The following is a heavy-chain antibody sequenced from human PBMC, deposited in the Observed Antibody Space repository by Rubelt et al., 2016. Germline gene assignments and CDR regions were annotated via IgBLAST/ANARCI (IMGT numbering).Heavy chain of an antibody. CDR1: GYTFTSYA. CDR3: ARDIYSGSYYGY. V-gene: IGHV1-3*01. CDR2: INAGNGNT. Sequence: QVQLVQSGAEVKKPGASVKVSCKASGYTFTSYAMHWVRQAPGQRLEWMGWINAGNGNTKYSQKFQGRVTITRDTSASTADMELGSLRSEATAVYYCARDIYSGSYYGYWGQGTLVTVSS. D-gene: IGHD1-26*01. J-gene: IGHJ4*02.